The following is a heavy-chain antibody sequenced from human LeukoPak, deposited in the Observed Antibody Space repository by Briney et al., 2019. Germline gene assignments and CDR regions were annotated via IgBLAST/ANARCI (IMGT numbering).Heavy chain of an antibody. CDR1: GGSISSYY. Sequence: SETLSLTCTVSGGSISSYYWSWIRQPPGKGLEWIGYIYYSGSTNYNPSLKSRVTISVDMSKNQFSLKLSSVTAADTAVYYCARAAYSSSWFDDYWGQGTLVTVSS. J-gene: IGHJ4*02. D-gene: IGHD6-13*01. V-gene: IGHV4-59*12. CDR2: IYYSGST. CDR3: ARAAYSSSWFDDY.